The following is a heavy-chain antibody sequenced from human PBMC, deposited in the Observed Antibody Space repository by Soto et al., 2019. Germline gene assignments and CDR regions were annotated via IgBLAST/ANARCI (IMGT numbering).Heavy chain of an antibody. CDR3: ARLPSPNYFDSSGFDY. Sequence: EVELLESGGGLVPPGGSLRLSCSASGFSFSKHAMNWVRQAPGKGPAWVSAISSSGDRTYYADSVKGRFTISRDNSHNTLYLQRNSLIAEDTAVYYCARLPSPNYFDSSGFDYWGQGTLLSVSS. CDR1: GFSFSKHA. CDR2: ISSSGDRT. J-gene: IGHJ4*02. D-gene: IGHD3-22*01. V-gene: IGHV3-23*01.